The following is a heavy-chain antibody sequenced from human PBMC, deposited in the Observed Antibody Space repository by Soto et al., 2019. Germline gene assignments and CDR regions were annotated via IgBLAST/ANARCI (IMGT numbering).Heavy chain of an antibody. V-gene: IGHV4-4*07. CDR3: ARGGTMSWNFMVF. CDR2: THTSGST. D-gene: IGHD3-10*01. CDR1: GGSISSYY. J-gene: IGHJ4*02. Sequence: NRTCSGGSISSYYWPWIRRNAGKGLERIGRTHTSGSTDYTSSLRPRVTMSVDTSKNQXXXXRXSXTXAXXAXYYFARGGTMSWNFMVFWGQGTLVTVSS.